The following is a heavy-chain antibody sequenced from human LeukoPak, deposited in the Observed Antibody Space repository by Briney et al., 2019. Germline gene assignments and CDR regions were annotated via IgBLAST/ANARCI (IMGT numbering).Heavy chain of an antibody. CDR3: AREQSIYDSSGY. Sequence: GRSLRLSCAASGFTFSSYAMHWVRQAPGKGLEWVAVISYDGSNKYYADSVKGRFTISRDNAKNSLYLQMNSLRAEDTAVYYCAREQSIYDSSGYWGQGTLVTVSS. V-gene: IGHV3-30-3*01. CDR1: GFTFSSYA. D-gene: IGHD3-22*01. J-gene: IGHJ4*02. CDR2: ISYDGSNK.